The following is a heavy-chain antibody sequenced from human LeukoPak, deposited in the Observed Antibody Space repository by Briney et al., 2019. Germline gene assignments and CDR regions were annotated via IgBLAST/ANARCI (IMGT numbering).Heavy chain of an antibody. Sequence: GASVKVSCKASGYTFTSYAMNWVRQAPGQGLGWMGWINTNTGNPTYAQGFTGRFVFSLDISVSTAYLQISSLKAEDTAVYYCARDQGLTIFGVVTSFDYWGQGTLVTVSS. J-gene: IGHJ4*02. D-gene: IGHD3-3*01. CDR1: GYTFTSYA. V-gene: IGHV7-4-1*02. CDR2: INTNTGNP. CDR3: ARDQGLTIFGVVTSFDY.